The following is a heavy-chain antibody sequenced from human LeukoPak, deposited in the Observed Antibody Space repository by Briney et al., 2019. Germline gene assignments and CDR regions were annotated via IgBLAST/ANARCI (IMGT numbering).Heavy chain of an antibody. V-gene: IGHV1-2*06. CDR1: GYTFTGYY. CDR2: INPNSGGT. J-gene: IGHJ6*02. CDR3: ARDLEGFGELLSDYYGMDV. D-gene: IGHD3-10*01. Sequence: ASVKVSCKASGYTFTGYYMHWVRQAPGQGLEWMGRINPNSGGTNYAQRFQGRVTMTRDTSISTAYMELSRLRSEDTAVYYCARDLEGFGELLSDYYGMDVWGQGTTVTVSS.